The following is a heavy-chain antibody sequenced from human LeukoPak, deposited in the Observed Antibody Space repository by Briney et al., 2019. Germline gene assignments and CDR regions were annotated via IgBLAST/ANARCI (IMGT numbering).Heavy chain of an antibody. D-gene: IGHD3-22*01. CDR1: GGSISSGGYY. Sequence: PSQTLSLTCTVSGGSISSGGYYWSWIRQHPGKGLEWIGYIYYSGSTYYNPSLKSRVTISVDTSKNQFSLKLSSVTAADTAVYYCARDRRAYYYDSSGYRNAFDIWGQGTMVTVSS. CDR3: ARDRRAYYYDSSGYRNAFDI. J-gene: IGHJ3*02. CDR2: IYYSGST. V-gene: IGHV4-31*03.